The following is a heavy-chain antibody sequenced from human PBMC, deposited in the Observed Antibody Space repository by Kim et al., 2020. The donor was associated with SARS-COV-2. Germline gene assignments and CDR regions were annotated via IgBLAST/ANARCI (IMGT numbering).Heavy chain of an antibody. CDR2: ISYDGSNK. CDR3: SRGPAGYGPRTRSEFDY. J-gene: IGHJ4*01. D-gene: IGHD1-1*01. V-gene: IGHV3-33*05. CDR1: GFTFSSYG. Sequence: GGSLRLSCAASGFTFSSYGMHWVRQAPGKGLEWVAVISYDGSNKYYADSVKGRFTISRDNSKNTLYLQMNSLRAEDTAVYYCSRGPAGYGPRTRSEFDY.